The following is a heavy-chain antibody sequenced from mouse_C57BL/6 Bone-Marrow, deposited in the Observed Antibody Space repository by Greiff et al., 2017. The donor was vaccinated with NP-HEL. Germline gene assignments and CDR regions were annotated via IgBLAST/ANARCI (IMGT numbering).Heavy chain of an antibody. J-gene: IGHJ1*03. CDR3: AIRGIGLWYFDV. CDR1: GYTFTSYW. V-gene: IGHV1-74*01. Sequence: QVQLKQPGAELVKPGASVKVSCKASGYTFTSYWMHWVKQRPGQGLEWIGRIHPSDSDTNYNQKFKGKATLTVDKSSSTAYMQLSSLTSEDSAVYYCAIRGIGLWYFDVWGTGTTVTVSS. CDR2: IHPSDSDT.